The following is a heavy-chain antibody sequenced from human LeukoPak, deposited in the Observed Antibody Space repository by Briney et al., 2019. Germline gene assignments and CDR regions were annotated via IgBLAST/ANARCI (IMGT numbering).Heavy chain of an antibody. CDR2: IYYSGST. CDR3: AGDYTLRSYRFDY. D-gene: IGHD3-10*01. Sequence: PSETLSLTCTVSGGSISSSSYYWGWIRQPPGKGLEWIGSIYYSGSTYYNPSLKSRVTISVDTSKNQFSLKLSSVTAADTAVYYCAGDYTLRSYRFDYWGQGILVTVSS. V-gene: IGHV4-39*02. J-gene: IGHJ4*02. CDR1: GGSISSSSYY.